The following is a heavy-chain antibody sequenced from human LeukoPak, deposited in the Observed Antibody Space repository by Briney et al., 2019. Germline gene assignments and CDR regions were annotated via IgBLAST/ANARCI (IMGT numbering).Heavy chain of an antibody. J-gene: IGHJ6*02. Sequence: GGSLRLSCAASGFTFTTYWMHWVRQAPGKGLVWVSHINSDGGITSYADSVKGRFTISRDNAKNTLYLQMNSLRAEDTAVYYCARDAVDTANAVWGQGTTVTVSS. CDR3: ARDAVDTANAV. V-gene: IGHV3-74*01. CDR1: GFTFTTYW. D-gene: IGHD5-18*01. CDR2: INSDGGIT.